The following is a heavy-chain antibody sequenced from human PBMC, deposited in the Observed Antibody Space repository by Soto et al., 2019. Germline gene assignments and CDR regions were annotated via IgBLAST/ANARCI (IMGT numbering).Heavy chain of an antibody. CDR2: ISGTGGSR. CDR3: AKDHRLYSYDSSAEKGFDY. J-gene: IGHJ4*02. V-gene: IGHV3-23*01. CDR1: GFTFSTYA. D-gene: IGHD3-22*01. Sequence: PGGSLRLSCAASGFTFSTYAMTWVRQAPGKGLEWVSSISGTGGSRYYADFVKGRFTISRDNSKNTLYLQVNSLRAEDTALYYCAKDHRLYSYDSSAEKGFDYWGQGTLVTVSS.